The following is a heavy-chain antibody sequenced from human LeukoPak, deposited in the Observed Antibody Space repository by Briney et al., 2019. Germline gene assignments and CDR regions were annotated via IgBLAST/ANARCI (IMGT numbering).Heavy chain of an antibody. Sequence: GGSLRLSCAASEFTFSSYSMNWVRQAPGKGLEWVSSITSSSSYIYYADSVKGRFTISRDNAKNSLYLQMNSLRAEDTAVYYCARNPRYCSGGSCYYFDYWGQGTLVTVSS. CDR3: ARNPRYCSGGSCYYFDY. J-gene: IGHJ4*02. D-gene: IGHD2-15*01. CDR2: ITSSSSYI. CDR1: EFTFSSYS. V-gene: IGHV3-21*01.